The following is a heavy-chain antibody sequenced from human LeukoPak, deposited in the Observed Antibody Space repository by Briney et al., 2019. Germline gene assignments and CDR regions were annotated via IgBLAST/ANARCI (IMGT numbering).Heavy chain of an antibody. CDR3: ARGGMDCSSTSCPTDHNWFDP. J-gene: IGHJ5*02. D-gene: IGHD2-2*01. CDR1: GGSISSYY. CDR2: IYYSGST. V-gene: IGHV4-59*01. Sequence: SETLSLTCTVSGGSISSYYWSWIRQPPGKGLEWIGYIYYSGSTNYNPSLKSRVTISVDTSKNQFSLKLSSVTAADTAVYYCARGGMDCSSTSCPTDHNWFDPWGQGTLVTVSS.